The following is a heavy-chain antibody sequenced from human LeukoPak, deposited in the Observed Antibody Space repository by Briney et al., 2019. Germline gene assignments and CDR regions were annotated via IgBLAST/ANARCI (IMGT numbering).Heavy chain of an antibody. V-gene: IGHV4-39*01. J-gene: IGHJ1*01. CDR1: GDSVSRSDSY. Sequence: SETLSLTCSVSGDSVSRSDSYWDWIRQPPGKGLEWIGTIYYSGRTYYSPSLKSRVTMSVDPSNNQFSLNLRSVTAADTALYYCAKRRYYDGSGYLEWGQGTLLSVSS. CDR2: IYYSGRT. CDR3: AKRRYYDGSGYLE. D-gene: IGHD3-22*01.